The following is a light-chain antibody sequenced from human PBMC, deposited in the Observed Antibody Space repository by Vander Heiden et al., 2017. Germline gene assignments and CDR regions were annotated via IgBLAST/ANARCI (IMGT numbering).Light chain of an antibody. CDR2: RST. Sequence: QSLLTQPPSASGTPGQTVTISCSGSSSNIGSNGVNWYQQLPGTAPKLLVYRSTQRPSGVPDRFSGSKSGTSASRAISGLQSDDEADYYCAAWDDSLNGHVFGTGTKVTVL. CDR3: AAWDDSLNGHV. V-gene: IGLV1-44*01. J-gene: IGLJ1*01. CDR1: SSNIGSNG.